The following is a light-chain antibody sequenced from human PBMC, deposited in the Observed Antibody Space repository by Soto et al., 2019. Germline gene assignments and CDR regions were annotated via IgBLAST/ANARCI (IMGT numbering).Light chain of an antibody. CDR1: QSVSLS. CDR2: GAS. CDR3: QQYNNWPPIT. V-gene: IGKV3-15*01. J-gene: IGKJ5*01. Sequence: EIVLTQSPATLSVSRGDSATLAFRASQSVSLSLAWYQQKPGQAPRLLIYGASTRATGIPARFSGSGSGTEFTLTISSLQSEDFAVYYCQQYNNWPPITFGQGTRLEIK.